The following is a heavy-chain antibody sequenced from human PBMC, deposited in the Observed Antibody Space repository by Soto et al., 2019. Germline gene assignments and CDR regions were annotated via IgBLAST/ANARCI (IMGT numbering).Heavy chain of an antibody. V-gene: IGHV3-7*01. Sequence: GGSLRLSCAASGFTFSSYWMSWVRQAPGKGLEWVANIKQDGSEKYYVDYVKGRFNISRDNAKNSLYLQMNSLRAEDTAVYYCARDGFFFGVVIPYYFDYWGQGTLVTVSS. CDR1: GFTFSSYW. CDR3: ARDGFFFGVVIPYYFDY. J-gene: IGHJ4*02. D-gene: IGHD3-3*01. CDR2: IKQDGSEK.